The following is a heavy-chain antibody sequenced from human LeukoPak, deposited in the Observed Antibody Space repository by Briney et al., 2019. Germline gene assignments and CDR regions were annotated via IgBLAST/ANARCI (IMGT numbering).Heavy chain of an antibody. V-gene: IGHV1-69*02. D-gene: IGHD2-2*01. CDR2: TIPILGIA. CDR1: GGTFSSYT. CDR3: ASPIVVVPAANDYYGMDV. Sequence: SVKVSCKASGGTFSSYTISWVRQAPGQGLEWMGRTIPILGIANYAQKFQGRVTITADKSTSTAYMELSSLRSEDTAVYYCASPIVVVPAANDYYGMDVWGQGTTVTVSS. J-gene: IGHJ6*02.